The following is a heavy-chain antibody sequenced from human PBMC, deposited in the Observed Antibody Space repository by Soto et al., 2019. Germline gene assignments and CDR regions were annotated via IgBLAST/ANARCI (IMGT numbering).Heavy chain of an antibody. Sequence: SVKVSCKASGGTFSSYAISWVRQAPGQGLEWMGGIIPIFGTANYAQKFQGRVTITADESTSTAYMELSSLRSEDTAVYYCAAVVRKDMYYDFWSGSFDYWGQGTLVTVSS. D-gene: IGHD3-3*01. CDR3: AAVVRKDMYYDFWSGSFDY. CDR2: IIPIFGTA. J-gene: IGHJ4*02. CDR1: GGTFSSYA. V-gene: IGHV1-69*13.